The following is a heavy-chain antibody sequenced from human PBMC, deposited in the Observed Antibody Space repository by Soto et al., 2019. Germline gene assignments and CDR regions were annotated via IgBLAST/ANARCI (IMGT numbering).Heavy chain of an antibody. CDR3: ATGLDTSKSGY. V-gene: IGHV3-23*05. Sequence: PGGSLRLSCAASGFTFSNYAMSWVRQAPGRGPQWVSTIYTGGNTYHADSVKGRFAISRDNSKNMLYLQMNSLRAEDTAVYYCATGLDTSKSGYWGQGTLVTVSS. J-gene: IGHJ4*02. D-gene: IGHD5-18*01. CDR2: IYTGGNT. CDR1: GFTFSNYA.